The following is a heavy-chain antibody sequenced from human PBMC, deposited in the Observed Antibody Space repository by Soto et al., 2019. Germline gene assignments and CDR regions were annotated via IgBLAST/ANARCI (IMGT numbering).Heavy chain of an antibody. Sequence: EVQLLASGGGLAQPGGSLRLSCAASGFTFSNYAMNWVRQAPGKGLEWVSGISGTGYGTYYADSVKGRFTISRDSSNNTLYLQMTSLRGEDTAIYYCAKARQAQSHYYYGMDVWGQGTPVTVSS. CDR2: ISGTGYGT. D-gene: IGHD6-19*01. CDR3: AKARQAQSHYYYGMDV. J-gene: IGHJ6*02. CDR1: GFTFSNYA. V-gene: IGHV3-23*01.